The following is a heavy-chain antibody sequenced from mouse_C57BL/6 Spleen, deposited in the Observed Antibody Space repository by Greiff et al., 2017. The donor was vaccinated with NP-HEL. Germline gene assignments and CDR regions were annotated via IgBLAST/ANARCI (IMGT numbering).Heavy chain of an antibody. CDR1: GYAFSSSW. D-gene: IGHD1-1*01. CDR3: ARSGNYYGSSFPLAY. V-gene: IGHV1-82*01. Sequence: QVQLQQSGPELVKPGASVKISCKASGYAFSSSWMNWVKQRPGKGLEWIGRLYPGDGDTNYNGKFKGKATLTADKSSSTAYMQLSSLTSEDSAVYFGARSGNYYGSSFPLAYWGQGTLVTVSA. CDR2: LYPGDGDT. J-gene: IGHJ3*01.